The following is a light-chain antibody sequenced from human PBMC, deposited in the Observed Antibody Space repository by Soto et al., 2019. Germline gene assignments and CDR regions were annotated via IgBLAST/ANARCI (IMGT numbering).Light chain of an antibody. Sequence: QSVLTQPPSVSGAPGQRVTISCTGSSSNIGAGYDVHWYQQLPGTAPKLLIYGNSDRPSGVPDRFSGSKSGTSASLAITGLQAKDEADYYCQSYDSSLSIWVFGGGTKVTVL. CDR1: SSNIGAGYD. CDR2: GNS. CDR3: QSYDSSLSIWV. V-gene: IGLV1-40*01. J-gene: IGLJ3*02.